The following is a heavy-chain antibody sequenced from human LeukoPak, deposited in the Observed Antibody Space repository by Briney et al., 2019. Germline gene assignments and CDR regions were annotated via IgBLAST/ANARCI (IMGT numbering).Heavy chain of an antibody. V-gene: IGHV1-69*04. Sequence: SVKVSCKASGGTFSSYAISWVRQAPGQGLEWMGRIIPILGIANYAQKFQGRVTITADKSTGTAYMELSSLRSEDTAVYYCARDNYYDSSGYYYANDYWGQGTLVTVSS. D-gene: IGHD3-22*01. CDR2: IIPILGIA. CDR3: ARDNYYDSSGYYYANDY. CDR1: GGTFSSYA. J-gene: IGHJ4*02.